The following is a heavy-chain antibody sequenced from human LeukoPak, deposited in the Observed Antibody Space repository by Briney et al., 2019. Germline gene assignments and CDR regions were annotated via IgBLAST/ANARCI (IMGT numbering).Heavy chain of an antibody. V-gene: IGHV4-4*02. Sequence: SETLSLTCGVSGGSIDITNYWSWVRQAPGKGLEWIGEISHDGTTNHNPSLRSRVAMSLDRANNQFSLSLTSVTAADTAVYYCTREDRPFCPFAYWGQGVLVTVSS. J-gene: IGHJ4*02. D-gene: IGHD3-22*01. CDR2: ISHDGTT. CDR1: GGSIDITNY. CDR3: TREDRPFCPFAY.